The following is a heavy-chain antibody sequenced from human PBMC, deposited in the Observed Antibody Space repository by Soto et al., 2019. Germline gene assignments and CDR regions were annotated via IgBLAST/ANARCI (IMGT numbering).Heavy chain of an antibody. V-gene: IGHV4-59*01. J-gene: IGHJ4*02. CDR3: ARFGVWGSYRYSTGIDY. CDR2: IYYSGST. Sequence: SETLSLTCTVSGGSISSYYWSWIRQPPGKGLEWIGYIYYSGSTNYNPSLKSRVTISVDTSKNQFSLKLSSVTAADTAVYYCARFGVWGSYRYSTGIDYWGQGTLVTVSS. D-gene: IGHD3-16*02. CDR1: GGSISSYY.